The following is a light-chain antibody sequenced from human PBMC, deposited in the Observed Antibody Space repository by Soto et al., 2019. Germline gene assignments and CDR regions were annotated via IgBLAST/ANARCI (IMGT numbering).Light chain of an antibody. CDR3: QQYNTFPLI. J-gene: IGKJ4*01. CDR1: QSVRDN. V-gene: IGKV3-15*01. Sequence: EILITQSPATLSVSPGERTNFSCRASQSVRDNLAWYQHKPGQTPRLLIYGASTRAPGIPARFSGAGSGTQFSLTIGNLQSEDFAVYYCQQYNTFPLIFGGGTKVEIK. CDR2: GAS.